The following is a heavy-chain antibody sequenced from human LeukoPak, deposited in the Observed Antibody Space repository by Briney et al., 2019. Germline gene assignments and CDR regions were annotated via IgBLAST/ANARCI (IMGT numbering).Heavy chain of an antibody. D-gene: IGHD1-26*01. CDR3: VRTNGGTYYDY. Sequence: PGGSLRLSCAASGFIFTDYDLHWVRQPPGKGLEWVSVFGIAGDTYYADSVKGRFTISRDVAKNSLYPQMNYLRAGDTAVYYCVRTNGGTYYDYWGQGTLVTVSS. V-gene: IGHV3-13*01. CDR2: FGIAGDT. J-gene: IGHJ4*02. CDR1: GFIFTDYD.